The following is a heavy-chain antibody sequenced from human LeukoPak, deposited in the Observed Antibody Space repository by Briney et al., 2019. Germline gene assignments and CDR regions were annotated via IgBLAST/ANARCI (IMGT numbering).Heavy chain of an antibody. Sequence: SETLSLTCAVYGGSFSGYYWSWIRQPPGKGLEWIGEINHSGSTNYNPSLKSRVTISADTSKNQFSLKLSSVTAADTAVYYCARNRHDYGALGWFDPWGQGTLVTVSS. CDR3: ARNRHDYGALGWFDP. J-gene: IGHJ5*02. V-gene: IGHV4-34*01. CDR1: GGSFSGYY. CDR2: INHSGST. D-gene: IGHD4-17*01.